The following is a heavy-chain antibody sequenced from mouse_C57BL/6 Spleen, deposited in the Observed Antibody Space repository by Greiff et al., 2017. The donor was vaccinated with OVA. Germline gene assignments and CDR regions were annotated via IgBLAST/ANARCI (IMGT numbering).Heavy chain of an antibody. D-gene: IGHD3-2*02. CDR1: GYTFTSYW. CDR2: IDPSDSET. Sequence: QVQLQQPGAELVRPGSSVKLSCKASGYTFTSYWMHWVKQRPIQGLEWIGNIDPSDSETHYNQKFKDKATLTVDKSSSTAYMQLSSLTSEDSAVYYCARWGGSSGPFDYWGQGTTLTVSS. V-gene: IGHV1-52*01. CDR3: ARWGGSSGPFDY. J-gene: IGHJ2*01.